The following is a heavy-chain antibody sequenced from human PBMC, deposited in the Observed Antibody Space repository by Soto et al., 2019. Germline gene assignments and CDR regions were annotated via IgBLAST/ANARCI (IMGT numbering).Heavy chain of an antibody. CDR3: ARPAGQSSGYYYPTIWWFDY. CDR1: GGSISSTNL. V-gene: IGHV4-4*02. D-gene: IGHD3-22*01. Sequence: PSETLSLTCVVSGGSISSTNLWTWVRQPPGKRLEWIGEIYHNGSPTYSPSFQGQVTISADKSISTAYLQWSSLKASDTAMYYCARPAGQSSGYYYPTIWWFDYWGQGTLVTVSS. J-gene: IGHJ4*02. CDR2: IYHNGSP.